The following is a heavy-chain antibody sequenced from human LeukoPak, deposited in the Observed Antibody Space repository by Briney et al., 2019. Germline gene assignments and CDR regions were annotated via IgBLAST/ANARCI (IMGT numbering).Heavy chain of an antibody. J-gene: IGHJ4*02. CDR3: ARSLAVAGIDYFDY. D-gene: IGHD6-19*01. CDR2: TSFDGSYK. Sequence: GGSLRLSCAASGFTFSSYGMHWVRQAPGKGLEWVAMTSFDGSYKNYADSVKGRFTISRDNSKNRLYLQMNSLRAEDTAVYYCARSLAVAGIDYFDYWGQGTLVTVSS. V-gene: IGHV3-30*03. CDR1: GFTFSSYG.